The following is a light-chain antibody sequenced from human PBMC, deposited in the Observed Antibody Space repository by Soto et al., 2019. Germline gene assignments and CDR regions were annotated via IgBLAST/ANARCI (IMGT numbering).Light chain of an antibody. CDR2: DVR. CDR3: SSYTTISTYV. Sequence: QSVLTQPASVSGSPGQSITISCTGTSSDVGGYNYVSWYQQHPGKAPKLMIYDVRSRPSGVSNRFSGSKSVNTASLTISGLQAEDEADYYCSSYTTISTYVFGTGTKLTVL. V-gene: IGLV2-14*01. CDR1: SSDVGGYNY. J-gene: IGLJ1*01.